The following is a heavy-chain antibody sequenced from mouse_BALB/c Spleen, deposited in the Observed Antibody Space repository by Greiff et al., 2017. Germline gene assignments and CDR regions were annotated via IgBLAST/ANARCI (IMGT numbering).Heavy chain of an antibody. J-gene: IGHJ3*01. CDR1: GFSLSTSGMS. CDR3: ARIPMGGPFAY. CDR2: IWWNDDK. Sequence: VKLMESGPGILQPSQTLSLTCSFSGFSLSTSGMSVGWIRQPSGKGLEWLAHIWWNDDKYYNPALKSRLTISKDTSNNQVFLKIASVVTADTATYCCARIPMGGPFAYWGQGTLVTVSA. V-gene: IGHV8-8*01.